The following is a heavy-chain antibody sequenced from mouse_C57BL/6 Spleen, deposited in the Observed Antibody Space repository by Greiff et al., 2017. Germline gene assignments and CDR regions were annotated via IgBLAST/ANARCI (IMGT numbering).Heavy chain of an antibody. CDR3: ARELYYDYLYYAMDY. CDR1: GYSITSGYY. CDR2: ISYDGSN. D-gene: IGHD2-4*01. J-gene: IGHJ4*01. V-gene: IGHV3-6*01. Sequence: EVKLLESGPGLVKPSQSLSLTCSVTGYSITSGYYWNWIRQFPGNKLEWMGYISYDGSNNYNPSLKNRIAITRDTSKNQFFLKLNSVTTEDTATYYCARELYYDYLYYAMDYWGQGTSVTVSS.